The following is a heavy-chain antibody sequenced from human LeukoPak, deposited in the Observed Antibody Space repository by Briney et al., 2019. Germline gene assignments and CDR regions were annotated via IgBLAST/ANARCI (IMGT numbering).Heavy chain of an antibody. J-gene: IGHJ6*02. Sequence: GGSPRLSCAASGFTFSSYWMSWVRQAPGKGLEWVANIKQDGSEKYYVDSVKGRFTISRDNAKNSLYLQMNSLRAEDTAVYYCAKGEGSRRYYYYYGMDVWGQGTTVTVSS. CDR1: GFTFSSYW. CDR3: AKGEGSRRYYYYYGMDV. CDR2: IKQDGSEK. D-gene: IGHD3-10*01. V-gene: IGHV3-7*05.